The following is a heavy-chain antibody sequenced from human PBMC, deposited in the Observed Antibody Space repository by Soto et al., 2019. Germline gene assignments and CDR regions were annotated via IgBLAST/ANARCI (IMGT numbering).Heavy chain of an antibody. D-gene: IGHD2-2*01. CDR1: GYTLTELS. Sequence: ASVKVSCKVSGYTLTELSMHWVRQAPGKGLEWMGGFDPEDGETIYAQKFQGRVTMTEDTSTDTAYMELSSLRSEDTAVYYCATAVGGSSPSCCTGYYYYGMEVWGQGTKVTFSS. J-gene: IGHJ6*02. V-gene: IGHV1-24*01. CDR3: ATAVGGSSPSCCTGYYYYGMEV. CDR2: FDPEDGET.